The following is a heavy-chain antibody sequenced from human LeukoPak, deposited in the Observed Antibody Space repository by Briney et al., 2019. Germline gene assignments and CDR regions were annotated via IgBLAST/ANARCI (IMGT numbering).Heavy chain of an antibody. D-gene: IGHD4-11*01. CDR3: ARHYKSTRTTVFDY. Sequence: SETLSLTCTVSGGSITNYYWTWIRQPAGKGLEWIGRIYSSGTTTYNPSLKSRVTISLDTSKNQLSLRLSSVSAADTAVYYCARHYKSTRTTVFDYWGQGTLVTVSS. V-gene: IGHV4-4*07. J-gene: IGHJ4*02. CDR2: IYSSGTT. CDR1: GGSITNYY.